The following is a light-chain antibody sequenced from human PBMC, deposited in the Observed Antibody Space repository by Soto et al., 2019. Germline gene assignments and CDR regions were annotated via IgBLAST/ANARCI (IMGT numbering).Light chain of an antibody. CDR2: DAS. CDR1: QSVEDY. J-gene: IGKJ3*01. CDR3: QHRRNWPLT. V-gene: IGKV3-11*01. Sequence: EIVLTQSPATLSLSPGERVTLSCRASQSVEDYLAWYQQKPGQAPRLLIYDASNRATGIPARFSGSGSGTDFTLTISSLEPEDFAVYYCQHRRNWPLTFGPGTKVDL.